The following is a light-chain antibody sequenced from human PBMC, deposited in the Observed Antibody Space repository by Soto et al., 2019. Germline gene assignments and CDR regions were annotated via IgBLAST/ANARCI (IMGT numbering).Light chain of an antibody. J-gene: IGKJ1*01. CDR2: GAS. CDR3: QQYGSSPRT. CDR1: QSVSSSY. Sequence: EIVLTQSPGTLSLSPGERATLSCRASQSVSSSYLAWYQHKPGQAPRLLIYGASSRATGIPGRFSGSGSGTDFTLTISRLEPEDFAVYYCQQYGSSPRTFGQGTKVEIK. V-gene: IGKV3-20*01.